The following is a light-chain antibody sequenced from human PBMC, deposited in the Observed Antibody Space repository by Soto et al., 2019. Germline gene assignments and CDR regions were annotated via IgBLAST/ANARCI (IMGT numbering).Light chain of an antibody. CDR2: FAF. CDR1: QDINSR. CDR3: QQSYSTPRT. Sequence: DIQITQSPSSVSASVGDRVTITCRASQDINSRLAWYQQKPGKAPKLLIYFAFNLESGVPSRFIGSGSGTDFTLTISSLQPEDFATYYCQQSYSTPRTFGQGTKVDIK. J-gene: IGKJ1*01. V-gene: IGKV1-12*01.